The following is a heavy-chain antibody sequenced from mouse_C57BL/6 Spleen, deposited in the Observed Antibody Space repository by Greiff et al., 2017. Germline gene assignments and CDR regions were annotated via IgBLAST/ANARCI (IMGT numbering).Heavy chain of an antibody. D-gene: IGHD2-1*01. Sequence: QVQLQQSGPELVKPGASVKISCKASGYAFSSSWMNWVKQRPGKGLEWIGRIYPGDGDTNYNGKFKGKATLTADKSSSTAYMQLSSLTSEDAAVYFCASNYGCAYWGQGTLVTVSA. CDR2: IYPGDGDT. CDR1: GYAFSSSW. J-gene: IGHJ3*01. CDR3: ASNYGCAY. V-gene: IGHV1-82*01.